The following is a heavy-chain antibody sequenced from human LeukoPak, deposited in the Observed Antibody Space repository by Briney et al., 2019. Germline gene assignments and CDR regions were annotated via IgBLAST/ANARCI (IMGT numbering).Heavy chain of an antibody. CDR3: ARDFRNAGDY. CDR1: GFTFSSYW. J-gene: IGHJ4*02. CDR2: INQDGSEK. Sequence: HPGGSLRLSCAASGFTFSSYWINWVRQAPGKGLEWVAAINQDGSEKYYVDSVKGRFTISRDNAKNSLYLQMNSLRAEDTAVYYCARDFRNAGDYWGQGTLVTVSS. V-gene: IGHV3-7*01. D-gene: IGHD1-14*01.